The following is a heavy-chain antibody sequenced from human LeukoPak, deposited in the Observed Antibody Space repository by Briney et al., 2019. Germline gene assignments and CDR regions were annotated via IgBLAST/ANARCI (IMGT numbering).Heavy chain of an antibody. D-gene: IGHD3-10*01. CDR2: ISAYNGNT. J-gene: IGHJ4*02. CDR3: ARAGHYYGPPYYFDY. Sequence: ASVKVSCKASGYTFTSYGISWVRQAPGQGLEWMGWISAYNGNTNYAQKLQGRVTMTTDTSTSTAYMELRSLGSDDTAVYYCARAGHYYGPPYYFDYWGQGTLVTVSS. V-gene: IGHV1-18*01. CDR1: GYTFTSYG.